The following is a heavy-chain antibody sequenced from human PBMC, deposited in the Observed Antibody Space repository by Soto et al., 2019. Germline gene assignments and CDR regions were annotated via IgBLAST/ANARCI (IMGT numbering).Heavy chain of an antibody. V-gene: IGHV1-46*01. CDR1: GYTFTTNY. D-gene: IGHD4-17*01. CDR2: IKPTGGTT. CDR3: ARETVDNYHGMDV. J-gene: IGHJ6*01. Sequence: QVQVVQSGAEVKKPGASVQLSCKASGYTFTTNYMHWVRQAPGQGPEWMGVIKPTGGTTTYAQKFQGRVTMARDTSTSTVYMELRSLRSDDTAVYYCARETVDNYHGMDVW.